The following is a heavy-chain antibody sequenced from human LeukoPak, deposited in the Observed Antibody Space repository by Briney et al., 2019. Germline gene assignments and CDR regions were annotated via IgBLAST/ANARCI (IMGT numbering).Heavy chain of an antibody. CDR2: ISSSSSYT. D-gene: IGHD3-10*01. CDR3: AKGLLWFGEFDY. J-gene: IGHJ4*02. Sequence: GGSLRLSCAASGFTFSDYYMSWIRQAPGKGLEWVSYISSSSSYTNYADSVKGRFTISRDNAKNSLYLQMNSLRAEDTAVYYCAKGLLWFGEFDYWGQGTLVTVSS. CDR1: GFTFSDYY. V-gene: IGHV3-11*05.